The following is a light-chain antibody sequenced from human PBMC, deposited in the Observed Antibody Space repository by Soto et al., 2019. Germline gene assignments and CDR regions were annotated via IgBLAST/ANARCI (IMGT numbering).Light chain of an antibody. J-gene: IGLJ1*01. Sequence: QSVLTQPASVSGSPGQSITISCTGTSSDVGGYNYASWYQQHPGKAPKLMIYDVSNRPSGVSNRFSGSKSGNTASLTISGLQAEDEADYYCSSYTSSSTLNYVFGTGTKLTVL. CDR1: SSDVGGYNY. V-gene: IGLV2-14*01. CDR3: SSYTSSSTLNYV. CDR2: DVS.